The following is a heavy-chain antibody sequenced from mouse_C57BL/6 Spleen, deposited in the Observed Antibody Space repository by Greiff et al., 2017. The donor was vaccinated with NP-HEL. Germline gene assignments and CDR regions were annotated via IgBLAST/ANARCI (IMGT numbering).Heavy chain of an antibody. V-gene: IGHV1-55*01. Sequence: QVQLKEPGAELVKPGASVKMSCKASGYTFTSYWITWVKQRPGQGLEWIGDIYPGSGSTNYNEKFKSKATLTVDTSSSTAYMQLSSLTSEDSAVYYCARMAQATYYAMDYWGQGTSVTVSS. CDR3: ARMAQATYYAMDY. J-gene: IGHJ4*01. CDR1: GYTFTSYW. D-gene: IGHD3-2*02. CDR2: IYPGSGST.